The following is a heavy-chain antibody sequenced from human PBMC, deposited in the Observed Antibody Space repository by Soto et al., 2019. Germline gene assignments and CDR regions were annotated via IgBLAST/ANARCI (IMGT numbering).Heavy chain of an antibody. CDR3: VRSGDDYGSYIDY. Sequence: PSETLSLTCDVSGYSISSGYYWAWFLQPPGKGMEWIGSINHRGNSYYNPSLKSRVTISVDTSKNQGSLKVTSVTAADTAVYYCVRSGDDYGSYIDYWGQGTLVTVSS. V-gene: IGHV4-38-2*01. CDR1: GYSISSGYY. J-gene: IGHJ4*02. CDR2: INHRGNS. D-gene: IGHD4-17*01.